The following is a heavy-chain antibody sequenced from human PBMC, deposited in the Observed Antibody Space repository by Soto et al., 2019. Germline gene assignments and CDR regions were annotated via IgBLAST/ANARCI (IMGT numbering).Heavy chain of an antibody. CDR2: IKSKTDGGTI. CDR1: GFTFSNAW. J-gene: IGHJ4*02. CDR3: TTAHPRGPDY. Sequence: GGSLRLSCAASGFTFSNAWMNWVRQAPGKGLVWVGLIKSKTDGGTIDYPAPVKGRFIISRDDSRNTLYLQMNSLKTEDTAVYYCTTAHPRGPDYWGQGTLVTVSS. D-gene: IGHD5-12*01. V-gene: IGHV3-15*01.